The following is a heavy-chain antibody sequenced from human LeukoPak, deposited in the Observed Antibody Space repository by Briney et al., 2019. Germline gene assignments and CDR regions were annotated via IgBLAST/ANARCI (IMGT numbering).Heavy chain of an antibody. D-gene: IGHD2-15*01. J-gene: IGHJ6*03. CDR2: IYYSGST. Sequence: SETLSLTCTVSGGSISSYYWSWIRQPPGKGLEWIGYIYYSGSTNYNPSLKSRVTISVDTSKNQFSLKLSSVTAADTALYYCVRVMGYCSDGSCYPRGVGYYYMDVWGKGTTVTIS. CDR1: GGSISSYY. CDR3: VRVMGYCSDGSCYPRGVGYYYMDV. V-gene: IGHV4-59*01.